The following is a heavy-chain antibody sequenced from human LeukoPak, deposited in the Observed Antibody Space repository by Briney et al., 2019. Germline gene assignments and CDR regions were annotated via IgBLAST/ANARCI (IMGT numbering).Heavy chain of an antibody. CDR3: ASRGVYSSGWYST. J-gene: IGHJ5*02. V-gene: IGHV4-38-2*02. D-gene: IGHD6-19*01. Sequence: SETLSLTCTVSGYSISSGYYWGWIRLLPGKGLEWIGEINHSGSTNYNPSLKSRVTISVDTSKNQFSLKLSSVTAADTAVYYCASRGVYSSGWYSTWGQGTLVTVSS. CDR1: GYSISSGYY. CDR2: INHSGST.